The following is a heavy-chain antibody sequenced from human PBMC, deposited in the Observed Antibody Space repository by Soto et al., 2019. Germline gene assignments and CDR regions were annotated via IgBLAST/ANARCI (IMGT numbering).Heavy chain of an antibody. J-gene: IGHJ4*02. D-gene: IGHD3-16*01. V-gene: IGHV3-48*03. CDR1: GFTFSSYE. Sequence: PGGSLRLSCAASGFTFSSYEMNWVRQAPGKGLEWVSYISSSGSTIYYADSVKGRFTISRDNAKNSLYLQMNSLRAEDTAVYYCARVGGTGAFDYWGQGTLVTVSS. CDR3: ARVGGTGAFDY. CDR2: ISSSGSTI.